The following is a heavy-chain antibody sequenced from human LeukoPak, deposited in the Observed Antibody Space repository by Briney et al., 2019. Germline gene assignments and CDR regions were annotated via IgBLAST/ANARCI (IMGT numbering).Heavy chain of an antibody. V-gene: IGHV1-8*02. CDR2: MNPNSGNT. J-gene: IGHJ5*02. D-gene: IGHD2-15*01. Sequence: ASVKVSCKASGYTFTSYGISWVRQAPGQGLEWMGWMNPNSGNTVYAQKFQGRVTMTRDTSISTAYMELSSLRSEDTAMYYCARKNYCSGGSCYSRGWFDPWGQGTLVTASS. CDR1: GYTFTSYG. CDR3: ARKNYCSGGSCYSRGWFDP.